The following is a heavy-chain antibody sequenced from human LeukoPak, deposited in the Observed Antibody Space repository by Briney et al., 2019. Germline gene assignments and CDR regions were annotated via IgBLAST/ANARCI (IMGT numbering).Heavy chain of an antibody. Sequence: SETLSLTCTVSGGSISSGDYYWSWIRQPPGKGLEWIGYIYYSGSTYYNPSLKSRVTISVDTSKNQFSLKLSSVTAADTAVYYSARVDTMIVAVSYWGQGTLVTVSS. CDR2: IYYSGST. CDR1: GGSISSGDYY. V-gene: IGHV4-30-4*08. D-gene: IGHD3-22*01. J-gene: IGHJ4*02. CDR3: ARVDTMIVAVSY.